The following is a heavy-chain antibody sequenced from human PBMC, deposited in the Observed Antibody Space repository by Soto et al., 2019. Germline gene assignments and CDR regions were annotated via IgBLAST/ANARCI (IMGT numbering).Heavy chain of an antibody. CDR2: IYYSGST. CDR1: GGSISSSSYY. D-gene: IGHD5-12*01. Sequence: QLQLQESGPGLVKPSETLSLTCTVSGGSISSSSYYWGWIRQPPGKGLEWIGSIYYSGSTYYNPSLKSRVTISVATSKNQFSLKLSSVTAADTAVYYCARLRRDGYNWDYWGQGTLVTVSS. V-gene: IGHV4-39*01. J-gene: IGHJ4*02. CDR3: ARLRRDGYNWDY.